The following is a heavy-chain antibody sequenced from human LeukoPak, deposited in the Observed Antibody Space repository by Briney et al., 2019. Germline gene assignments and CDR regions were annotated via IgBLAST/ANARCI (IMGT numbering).Heavy chain of an antibody. CDR1: GFTFSGSA. J-gene: IGHJ4*02. D-gene: IGHD2-15*01. CDR3: TSWALGYCSGGSCDY. CDR2: IRSKANSYAT. V-gene: IGHV3-73*01. Sequence: GGSLRLSCAASGFTFSGSAMHWVRQASGKGLEWVGRIRSKANSYATAYAASVKGRFTISRDDSKNTAYLQMNSLKAEDTAVYYCTSWALGYCSGGSCDYWGQGTLVTVSS.